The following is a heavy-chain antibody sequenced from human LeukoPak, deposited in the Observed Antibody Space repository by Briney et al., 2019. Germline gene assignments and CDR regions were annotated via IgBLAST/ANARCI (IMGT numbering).Heavy chain of an antibody. J-gene: IGHJ4*02. V-gene: IGHV3-72*01. D-gene: IGHD3-10*01. Sequence: PGGSLRLSCAASGFTFSSYGMHWVRQAPGKGLEWVGRTRNKANSYTTEYAASVKGRFTISRDDSKNSLYLQMNSLKTEDTAVYYCARVVTMVRGVIGDYVDYWGQGTLVTVSS. CDR3: ARVVTMVRGVIGDYVDY. CDR2: TRNKANSYTT. CDR1: GFTFSSYG.